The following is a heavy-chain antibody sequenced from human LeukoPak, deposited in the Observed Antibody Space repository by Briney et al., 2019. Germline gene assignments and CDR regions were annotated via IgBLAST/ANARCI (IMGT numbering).Heavy chain of an antibody. J-gene: IGHJ4*02. D-gene: IGHD6-6*01. V-gene: IGHV3-9*01. CDR2: ISWNSGSI. CDR1: GFTFDDYA. CDR3: AKDQGLYSSSSGGFDY. Sequence: GGSLRLSCAASGFTFDDYAMHWVRQAPGKGLEWVSGISWNSGSIGYADSVKGRFTISRDNAKNSLYLQMNSLRAEDTAVYYCAKDQGLYSSSSGGFDYWGQGTLVTVSS.